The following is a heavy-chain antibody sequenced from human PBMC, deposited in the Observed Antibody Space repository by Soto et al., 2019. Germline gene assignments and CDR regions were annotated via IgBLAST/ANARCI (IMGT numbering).Heavy chain of an antibody. J-gene: IGHJ5*02. Sequence: ASVKVSWKASGYTFTSYDINWVRQATGQGLERKRWMNPNSGNIGYTQKFQGRVTITISSFISTAYMELSSLSSEFSAVYYCSIEGSQYCSGCTCSYGFHPWGQGTLVTASS. V-gene: IGHV1-8*01. CDR1: GYTFTSYD. CDR3: SIEGSQYCSGCTCSYGFHP. CDR2: MNPNSGNI. D-gene: IGHD2-15*01.